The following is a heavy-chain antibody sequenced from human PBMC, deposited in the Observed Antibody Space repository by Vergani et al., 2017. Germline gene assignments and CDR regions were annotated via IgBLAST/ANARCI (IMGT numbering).Heavy chain of an antibody. J-gene: IGHJ4*02. CDR2: ISGSGGST. CDR1: GFTFSSYA. D-gene: IGHD6-13*01. CDR3: AKDQGIAAAGTEADY. Sequence: EVQLLESGGGLVQPGGSLRLSCAASGFTFSSYAMSWVRQAPGKGVEWVSAISGSGGSTYYADSVKGRFTISRDNSKNTLYLQMNSLRAEDTAGYYCAKDQGIAAAGTEADYWGQGTLVTVSS. V-gene: IGHV3-23*01.